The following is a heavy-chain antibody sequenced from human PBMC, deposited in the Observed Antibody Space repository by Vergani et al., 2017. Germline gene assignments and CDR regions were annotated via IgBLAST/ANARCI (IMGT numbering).Heavy chain of an antibody. Sequence: EVQLVESGGGLVQPGGSLRLSCAASGFTFSSYAMHWVRQAPGKGLEYVSAISSNGGSTYYANSVKGRFTISRDNSKNTLYLQMGSLRAEDMAVYYCARELWPGGPYNWFDPWGQGTLVTVSS. CDR3: ARELWPGGPYNWFDP. CDR1: GFTFSSYA. CDR2: ISSNGGST. D-gene: IGHD3-16*01. V-gene: IGHV3-64*01. J-gene: IGHJ5*02.